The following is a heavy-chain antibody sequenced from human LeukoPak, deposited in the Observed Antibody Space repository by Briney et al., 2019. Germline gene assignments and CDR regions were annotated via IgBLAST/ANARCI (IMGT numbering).Heavy chain of an antibody. V-gene: IGHV3-30*03. Sequence: GRSLRLSCAASGFTFSSYGMHWVRQAPGKGLEWVAVISYDGSNKYYADSVKGRFTISRDNSKNTLYLQMNSLRAEDTAVYYCARDLVLLWFGEPKGLDYWGQGTLVTVSS. CDR2: ISYDGSNK. D-gene: IGHD3-10*01. J-gene: IGHJ4*02. CDR3: ARDLVLLWFGEPKGLDY. CDR1: GFTFSSYG.